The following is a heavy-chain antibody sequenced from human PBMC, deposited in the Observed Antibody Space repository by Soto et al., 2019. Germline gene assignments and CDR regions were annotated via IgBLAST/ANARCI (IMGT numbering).Heavy chain of an antibody. V-gene: IGHV3-13*01. J-gene: IGHJ6*03. D-gene: IGHD2-2*01. Sequence: GGSLRLSCAASGFTFSSYDMHWVRQAPGKGLEWVSAIGTAGDTYYPGSVKGRFTISRENAKNSLYLQMNSLRAGDTAVYYCARGGYCSSTSCFSYMDVWGKGTTVTVSS. CDR3: ARGGYCSSTSCFSYMDV. CDR1: GFTFSSYD. CDR2: IGTAGDT.